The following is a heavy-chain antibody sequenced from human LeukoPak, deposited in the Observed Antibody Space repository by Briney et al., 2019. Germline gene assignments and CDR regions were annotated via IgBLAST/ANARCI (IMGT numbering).Heavy chain of an antibody. J-gene: IGHJ5*02. D-gene: IGHD1-26*01. Sequence: SVKVSCKASGGTSSSYAISWVRQAPGQGLEWMGGITPIFGTANYAQKFQGRVTITADESTSTAYMELSSLRSEDTAVYYCASSGEGVPWFDPWGQGTLVTVSS. V-gene: IGHV1-69*13. CDR2: ITPIFGTA. CDR1: GGTSSSYA. CDR3: ASSGEGVPWFDP.